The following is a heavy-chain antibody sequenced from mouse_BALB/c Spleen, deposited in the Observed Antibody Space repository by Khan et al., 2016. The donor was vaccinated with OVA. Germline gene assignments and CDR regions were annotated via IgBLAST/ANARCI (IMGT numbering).Heavy chain of an antibody. CDR3: ARTPYFSYTLAH. Sequence: QVQLKQSGPELKKPGETVKISCKASGYTFTNYGMNWVKQSPGKALKWMGWINTYTGEPTYADDFKGRFAFSLETSASTAYLQINNLKNEDTATFFCARTPYFSYTLAHWGQGTSVTVSS. CDR1: GYTFTNYG. CDR2: INTYTGEP. J-gene: IGHJ4*01. V-gene: IGHV9-3-1*01. D-gene: IGHD2-10*01.